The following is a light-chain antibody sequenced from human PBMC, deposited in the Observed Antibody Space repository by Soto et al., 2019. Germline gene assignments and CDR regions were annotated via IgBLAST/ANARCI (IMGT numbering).Light chain of an antibody. J-gene: IGKJ5*01. CDR2: GAS. Sequence: EIFLTQSPATLCLCPGDRATLSGRASPSVISNLAWYQQKHGQAPRLLIYGASTRDPGIPARFSGSGSGTEFTLTISSLQSEDFAVYYCQQYNNWPPITFGQGTRLEIK. V-gene: IGKV3-15*01. CDR1: PSVISN. CDR3: QQYNNWPPIT.